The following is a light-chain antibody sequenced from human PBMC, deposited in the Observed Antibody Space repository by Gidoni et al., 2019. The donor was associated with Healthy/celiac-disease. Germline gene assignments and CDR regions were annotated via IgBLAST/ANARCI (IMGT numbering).Light chain of an antibody. J-gene: IGLJ3*02. V-gene: IGLV1-44*01. CDR1: SSNIGSNT. Sequence: QSVLTQPPSASGTPGQRVTISCSGSSSNIGSNTVNWYQQLTGTAPKLLIYSNNQRPSGVPDRFSGSKSGTSASLDISGLQSEDEADYYCAAWDDSLNGPVFGGGTKLTVL. CDR3: AAWDDSLNGPV. CDR2: SNN.